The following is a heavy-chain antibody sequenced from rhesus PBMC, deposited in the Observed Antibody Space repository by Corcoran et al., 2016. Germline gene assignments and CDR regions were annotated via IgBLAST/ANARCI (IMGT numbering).Heavy chain of an antibody. CDR1: GASISTNY. J-gene: IGHJ4*01. Sequence: QVQLQESGPGLVKPSETLPLTCAVSGASISTNYWSWIRQAPGKGLGWIGRIYGSGGSTDYNPFLKSRVTVSIDTSKNQFSLKLSSVTAADTAVYYCVRYITSSLDYWGQGVLVTVSS. V-gene: IGHV4S2*01. D-gene: IGHD5-12*01. CDR2: IYGSGGST. CDR3: VRYITSSLDY.